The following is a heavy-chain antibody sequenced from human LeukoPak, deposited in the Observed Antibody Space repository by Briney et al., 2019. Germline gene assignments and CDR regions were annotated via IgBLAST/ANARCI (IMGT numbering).Heavy chain of an antibody. D-gene: IGHD2-2*01. Sequence: GASVKVSCKASGYTFTGYYMHWVRQAPGQGLEWMGWINPNSGGTNYAQKFQGRVTMTRGTSISTAYMELSRLRSDDTAVYYCARDIVVVPATLNYYYMDVWGKGTTVTVSS. CDR2: INPNSGGT. CDR3: ARDIVVVPATLNYYYMDV. CDR1: GYTFTGYY. V-gene: IGHV1-2*02. J-gene: IGHJ6*03.